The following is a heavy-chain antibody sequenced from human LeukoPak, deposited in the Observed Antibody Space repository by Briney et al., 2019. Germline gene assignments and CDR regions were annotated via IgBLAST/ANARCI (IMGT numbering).Heavy chain of an antibody. V-gene: IGHV3-23*01. Sequence: GGSLRLSCAASGFIFAMSWVRQAPGKGLQWVSAFSGSGGSTYYADSVKGRFTISRDNSRNTLYLQMNSLRAEDTAVYYCARSGLPRFGFWGQGTLVTVSS. CDR1: GFIFA. CDR3: ARSGLPRFGF. CDR2: FSGSGGST. D-gene: IGHD3/OR15-3a*01. J-gene: IGHJ4*02.